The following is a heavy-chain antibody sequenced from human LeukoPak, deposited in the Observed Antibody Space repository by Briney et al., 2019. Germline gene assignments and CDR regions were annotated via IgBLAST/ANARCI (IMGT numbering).Heavy chain of an antibody. D-gene: IGHD3-22*01. CDR3: ARDEYYYDSSGYYRRRGAFDI. J-gene: IGHJ3*02. V-gene: IGHV4-30-2*01. CDR2: IYHSGST. Sequence: SETPSLTCAVSGGSISSGGYSWSWIRQPPGKGLEWIGYIYHSGSTYYNPSLKSRVTISVDRSKNQFSLKLSSVTAADTAVYYCARDEYYYDSSGYYRRRGAFDIWGQGTMVTVSS. CDR1: GGSISSGGYS.